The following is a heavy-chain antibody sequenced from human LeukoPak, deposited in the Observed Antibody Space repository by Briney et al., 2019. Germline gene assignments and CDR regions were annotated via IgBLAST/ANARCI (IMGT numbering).Heavy chain of an antibody. CDR2: ISYDGSNK. CDR1: GFTFSSYA. D-gene: IGHD2-2*01. Sequence: GGSLRLSCAASGFTFSSYAMHWVRQAPGKGLEWVAVISYDGSNKYYADSVKGRFTISRDNSKNTLYLQMNSLRAEDTAVYYCARSKSIPRRVVPSPSAFDIWGQGTMVTVSS. V-gene: IGHV3-30-3*01. J-gene: IGHJ3*02. CDR3: ARSKSIPRRVVPSPSAFDI.